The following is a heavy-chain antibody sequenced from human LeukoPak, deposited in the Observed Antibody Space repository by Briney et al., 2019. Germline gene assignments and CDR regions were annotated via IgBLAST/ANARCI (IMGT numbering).Heavy chain of an antibody. Sequence: GGSLRLSCAASGFTVSDAWMSCVRQAPGKGLEWVGRIKSKTDGGTTDYAAHVRGRFTISRDDSKNTLYLKINRLKTEATTAYYCATDGVYYDYVWGSYRLNTFDYWGQGNLVTVSS. CDR3: ATDGVYYDYVWGSYRLNTFDY. V-gene: IGHV3-15*01. CDR2: IKSKTDGGTT. CDR1: GFTVSDAW. J-gene: IGHJ4*01. D-gene: IGHD3-16*02.